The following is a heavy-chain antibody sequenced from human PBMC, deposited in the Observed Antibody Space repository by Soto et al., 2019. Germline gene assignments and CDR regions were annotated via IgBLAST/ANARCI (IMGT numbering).Heavy chain of an antibody. J-gene: IGHJ6*02. CDR2: MNPNSGYT. V-gene: IGHV1-8*01. D-gene: IGHD1-1*01. Sequence: QVQPVQSGAEVKKPGASVKVSCKASGYTFTSYDINWVRQATGQGLEWMGWMNPNSGYTAYAQKFQGRVTMTRNTSISTAYMELRSLRSEDTAVYYCARERTGTTSMDVWGQGTTVTVSS. CDR1: GYTFTSYD. CDR3: ARERTGTTSMDV.